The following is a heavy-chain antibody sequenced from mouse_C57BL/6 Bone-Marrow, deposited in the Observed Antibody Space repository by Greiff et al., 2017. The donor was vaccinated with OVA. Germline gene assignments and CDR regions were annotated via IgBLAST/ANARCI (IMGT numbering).Heavy chain of an antibody. D-gene: IGHD2-4*01. CDR1: GFTFSDYY. CDR2: ISNGGGST. J-gene: IGHJ1*03. CDR3: SRRLRIYWYFDV. Sequence: EVQVVESGGGLVQPGGSLKLSCAASGFTFSDYYMYWVRQTPEKRLEWVAYISNGGGSTYYPDTVKGRFTISRDNAKNTLYLQMSRLKSEDTAMDYCSRRLRIYWYFDVWGTGTTVTVSS. V-gene: IGHV5-12*01.